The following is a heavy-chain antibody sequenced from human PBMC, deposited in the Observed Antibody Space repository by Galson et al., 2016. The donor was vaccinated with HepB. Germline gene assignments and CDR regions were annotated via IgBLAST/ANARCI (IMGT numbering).Heavy chain of an antibody. CDR1: GYSFTKYY. D-gene: IGHD3-3*01. J-gene: IGHJ4*02. CDR2: INPSGDST. CDR3: ARTEGLLEWMSLYGGYFDC. Sequence: SVKVSCKASGYSFTKYYVNWVRQAPGQGLEWMGVINPSGDSTSYAQKFQGRVTMTTDTSTSTVYMELSSLRSEDTAVYYCARTEGLLEWMSLYGGYFDCWGQGSLVTVTS. V-gene: IGHV1-46*01.